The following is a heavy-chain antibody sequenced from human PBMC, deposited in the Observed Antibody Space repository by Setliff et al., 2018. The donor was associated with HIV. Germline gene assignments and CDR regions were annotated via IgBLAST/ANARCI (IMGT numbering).Heavy chain of an antibody. CDR2: ISSSGDTR. CDR3: ARDGYNQNRFDY. V-gene: IGHV3-11*04. J-gene: IGHJ4*02. D-gene: IGHD5-18*01. Sequence: GGSLRLSCAASGFTFSDYYMSWIRQAPGKGPEWVSYISSSGDTRYYADSVKGRFAISRDNDKSSMFLQMNSLRPEDTAVYYCARDGYNQNRFDYWGQGILVTVSS. CDR1: GFTFSDYY.